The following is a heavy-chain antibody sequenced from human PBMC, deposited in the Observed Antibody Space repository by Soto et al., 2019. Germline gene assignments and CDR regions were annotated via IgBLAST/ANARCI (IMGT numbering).Heavy chain of an antibody. CDR3: AKDMGLAARRGYYYYYYGMDV. CDR2: ISWDGGST. CDR1: GFTFDDYT. J-gene: IGHJ6*02. D-gene: IGHD6-6*01. Sequence: EVQLVESGGVVVQPGGSLRLSCAASGFTFDDYTMHWVRQAPGKGLEWVSLISWDGGSTYYADSVKGRFTISRDNSKKSLYLQMNSLRTEDTALYYCAKDMGLAARRGYYYYYYGMDVWGQGTTVTVSS. V-gene: IGHV3-43*01.